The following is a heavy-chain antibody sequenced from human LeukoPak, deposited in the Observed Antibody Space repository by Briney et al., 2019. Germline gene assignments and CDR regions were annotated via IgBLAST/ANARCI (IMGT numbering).Heavy chain of an antibody. CDR1: GYTFTGYY. Sequence: ASVKVSCKASGYTFTGYYMHWVRQATRQGLEWMGWMNPNSGNTGYAQKFQGRVTMTRNTSISTAYMELSSLRSEDTAVYYCALDDSSGSHLDWGQGTLVTVSS. CDR2: MNPNSGNT. D-gene: IGHD3-22*01. J-gene: IGHJ4*02. V-gene: IGHV1-8*02. CDR3: ALDDSSGSHLD.